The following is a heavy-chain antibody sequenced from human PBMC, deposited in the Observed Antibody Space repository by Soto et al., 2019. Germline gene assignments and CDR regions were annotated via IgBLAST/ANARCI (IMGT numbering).Heavy chain of an antibody. CDR3: DRPSYYDFWSGYYID. Sequence: SETLSLTCTVSGGSISSGDYYWSWIRQPPGKGLEWIGYIYYSGSTYYNPSLKSRVTISVDTSKNQFSLKLSSVTAADTAVYYCDRPSYYDFWSGYYIDWGQGTLVTVSS. D-gene: IGHD3-3*01. CDR2: IYYSGST. J-gene: IGHJ4*02. CDR1: GGSISSGDYY. V-gene: IGHV4-30-4*01.